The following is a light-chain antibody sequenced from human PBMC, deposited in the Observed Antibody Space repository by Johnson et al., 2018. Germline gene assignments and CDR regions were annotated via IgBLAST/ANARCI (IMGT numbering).Light chain of an antibody. Sequence: QSVLTQPPSVSAAPGQKVTISCSGSSSNIGNNYVSWYQQLPGTAPKLLIYENNKRPSGIPGRFSGSKSGTSATLGITGLQTGDEADYYCGTWDSSLSAGNVSGTGTKVTVL. V-gene: IGLV1-51*02. CDR1: SSNIGNNY. J-gene: IGLJ1*01. CDR3: GTWDSSLSAGNV. CDR2: ENN.